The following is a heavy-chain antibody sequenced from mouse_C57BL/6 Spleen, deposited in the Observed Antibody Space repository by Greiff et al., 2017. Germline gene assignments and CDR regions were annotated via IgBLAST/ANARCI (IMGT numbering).Heavy chain of an antibody. CDR2: ILPGSGST. J-gene: IGHJ3*01. Sequence: VQLKESGAELMKPGASVKLSCKATGYTFTGYWIEWVKQRPGHGLEWIGEILPGSGSTNYNEKFKGKATFTADTSSNTAYMQLNSLTSEDSAVYYCARSPYDYDRAWFAYWGQGTLVTVSA. D-gene: IGHD2-4*01. V-gene: IGHV1-9*01. CDR1: GYTFTGYW. CDR3: ARSPYDYDRAWFAY.